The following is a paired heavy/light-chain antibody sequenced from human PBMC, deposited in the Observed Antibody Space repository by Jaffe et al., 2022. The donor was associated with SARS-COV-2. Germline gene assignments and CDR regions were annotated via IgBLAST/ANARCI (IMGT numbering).Heavy chain of an antibody. J-gene: IGHJ5*02. CDR3: VREIRHYDGLTAYYIAGQTGRFDP. V-gene: IGHV1-69*01. CDR1: GGNFNSFV. D-gene: IGHD3-16*01. CDR2: ITPLLRTT. Sequence: QVQLVQSGAEVKESGSSVKVSCKTSGGNFNSFVITWVRQVAGQGFEWVGGITPLLRTTDYARKFQGRVTITADEFTSTAYMELRRLTSEDTAVYYCVREIRHYDGLTAYYIAGQTGRFDPWGPGTLVTVSS.
Light chain of an antibody. V-gene: IGKV3-20*01. J-gene: IGKJ2*01. CDR1: QRVSSNS. Sequence: EIVLTQSPGTLSLSPGERATLSCRASQRVSSNSLAWYQQRPGQTPRLLIYGASTRATGVPDRFSGSGSGTDFTLTIERLAPEDFAVYYCHQYGNSPGTFGQGTKVEIK. CDR3: HQYGNSPGT. CDR2: GAS.